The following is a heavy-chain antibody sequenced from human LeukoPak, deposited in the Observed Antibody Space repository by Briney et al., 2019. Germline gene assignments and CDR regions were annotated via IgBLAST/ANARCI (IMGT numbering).Heavy chain of an antibody. CDR2: MNPNSGNT. CDR3: ASRSGTAMTTTFDY. D-gene: IGHD4-17*01. Sequence: ASVKVSCKASGYTFTTYDINWVRRATGQGLEWMGWMNPNSGNTGYAQKFQGRVTMTRNTSITTAYMELSSLRSEDTAVYYCASRSGTAMTTTFDYWGQGTLVTVSS. CDR1: GYTFTTYD. V-gene: IGHV1-8*01. J-gene: IGHJ4*02.